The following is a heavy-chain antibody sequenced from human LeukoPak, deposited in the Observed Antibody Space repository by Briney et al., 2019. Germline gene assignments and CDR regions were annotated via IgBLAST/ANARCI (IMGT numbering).Heavy chain of an antibody. CDR2: ISSSSSTI. V-gene: IGHV3-48*01. CDR3: ARDSIAVAGHEVSFDY. D-gene: IGHD6-19*01. Sequence: GGSLRLSCAASGFTFSSYSMNWVRQAPGKGLEWVSYISSSSSTIYYADSVKGRFTISRDNAKNSLYLQMNSLRAEDTAVYYCARDSIAVAGHEVSFDYWGQGTLVTVSS. J-gene: IGHJ4*02. CDR1: GFTFSSYS.